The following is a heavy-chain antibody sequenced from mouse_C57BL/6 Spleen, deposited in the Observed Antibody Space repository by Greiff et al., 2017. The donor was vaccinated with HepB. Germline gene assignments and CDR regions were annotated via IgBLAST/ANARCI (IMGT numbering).Heavy chain of an antibody. D-gene: IGHD1-1*01. CDR1: GFTFSDYG. Sequence: EVHLVESGGGLVKPGGSLKLSCAASGFTFSDYGMHWVRQAPEKGLEWVAYISSGSSTIYYADTVKGRFTISRDNAKNTLFLQMTSLRSEDTAMYYCARNFITTVVNWYFDVWGTGTTVTVSS. V-gene: IGHV5-17*01. CDR2: ISSGSSTI. CDR3: ARNFITTVVNWYFDV. J-gene: IGHJ1*03.